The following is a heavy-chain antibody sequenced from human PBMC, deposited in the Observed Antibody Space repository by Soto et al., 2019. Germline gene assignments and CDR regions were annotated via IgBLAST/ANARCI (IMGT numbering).Heavy chain of an antibody. CDR1: GFAFNSYW. Sequence: GGSLRLSCAASGFAFNSYWGNWVRQAPGKGLEWVANINQDGSDKYYVDSVKGRFTISRDNVKNSLYLQMDRLRVDDTAVYFCARDASGPFDYWGQGTLVTVSS. J-gene: IGHJ4*02. D-gene: IGHD6-19*01. V-gene: IGHV3-7*03. CDR2: INQDGSDK. CDR3: ARDASGPFDY.